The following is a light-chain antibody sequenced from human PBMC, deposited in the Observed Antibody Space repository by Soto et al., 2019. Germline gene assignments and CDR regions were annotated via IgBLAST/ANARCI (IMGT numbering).Light chain of an antibody. Sequence: EVVMTQSPATLSVSPGERAILSCRASQSISSKLGWYQQKPGQAPRLLIYGASTRATGIPARFSGSGSGTEFTLTLSSLQSEDYAVYYCQQYNKWFSITFGQGTRLETK. CDR1: QSISSK. J-gene: IGKJ5*01. CDR3: QQYNKWFSIT. V-gene: IGKV3-15*01. CDR2: GAS.